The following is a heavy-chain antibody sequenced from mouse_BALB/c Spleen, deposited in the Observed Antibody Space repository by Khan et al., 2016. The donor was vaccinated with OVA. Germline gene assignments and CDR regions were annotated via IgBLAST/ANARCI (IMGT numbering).Heavy chain of an antibody. Sequence: QVRLLQSGAELARPGASVKLSCKASGYTFTDYYINWVKQRTGQGFEWIGEIYPGSGNTYYNDKFKDKATLTADKSSTTAYMQLSSLTSEDSAVYFCAIRNYFGYYCAYWGQGTLVTVSA. CDR3: AIRNYFGYYCAY. D-gene: IGHD1-2*01. V-gene: IGHV1-77*01. J-gene: IGHJ3*01. CDR1: GYTFTDYY. CDR2: IYPGSGNT.